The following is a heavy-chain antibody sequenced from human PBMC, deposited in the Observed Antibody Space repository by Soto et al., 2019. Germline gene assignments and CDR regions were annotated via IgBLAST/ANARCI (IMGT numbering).Heavy chain of an antibody. J-gene: IGHJ4*02. CDR3: AKVPASLKTFDY. CDR1: GFTFGNYA. Sequence: EVQLLDSGGGLAQPGGSLRLSCAASGFTFGNYAMNWVRQAPGKGLEWVSTDSGNGAVTYYADSVKGRFTISRDNSRSTLYLQMNNLRAEDTAIYFCAKVPASLKTFDYWGQGTLVTVSS. V-gene: IGHV3-23*01. CDR2: DSGNGAVT. D-gene: IGHD2-2*01.